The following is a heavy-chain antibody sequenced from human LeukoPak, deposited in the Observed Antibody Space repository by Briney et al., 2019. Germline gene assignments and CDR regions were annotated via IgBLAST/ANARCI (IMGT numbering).Heavy chain of an antibody. Sequence: SETLSLTCTVSGGSISSYYWSWIRQPPGKGLEWIGYIYYSGSTNYNPSLKSRVTISVDTSKNQFSLKLSSVTAADTAVYYCARSDDTSGYYYRFDLWGRGTLVTVSS. D-gene: IGHD3-22*01. V-gene: IGHV4-59*01. CDR1: GGSISSYY. CDR2: IYYSGST. CDR3: ARSDDTSGYYYRFDL. J-gene: IGHJ2*01.